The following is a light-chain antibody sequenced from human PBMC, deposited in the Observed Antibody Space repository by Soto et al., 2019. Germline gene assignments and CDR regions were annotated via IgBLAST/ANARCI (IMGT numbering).Light chain of an antibody. CDR2: GAS. J-gene: IGKJ1*01. CDR3: QQHSKWPRT. CDR1: RSVDTD. V-gene: IGKV3-15*01. Sequence: EIVMTQSPATLSVSPGDSATLSCRASRSVDTDLAWYQQKPGQAPRLLFYGASTRATDIPARFSGTGSGTEFTLTISRLQSEDFAVYYCQQHSKWPRTFGQGTKVEIK.